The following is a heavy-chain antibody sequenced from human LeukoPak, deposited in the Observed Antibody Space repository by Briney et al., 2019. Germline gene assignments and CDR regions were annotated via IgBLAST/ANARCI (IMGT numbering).Heavy chain of an antibody. CDR1: GYTFTENY. CDR3: ARGQSGYSP. V-gene: IGHV1-2*02. Sequence: ASVKVSCKASGYTFTENYIHWVRQAPGQGLEWMGLINPYTGAANYTQNFQGRVTMTRDTSVSTAYMHLSGLRSDDTAVYYCARGQSGYSPWGQGTAVTVS. CDR2: INPYTGAA. D-gene: IGHD3-22*01. J-gene: IGHJ4*02.